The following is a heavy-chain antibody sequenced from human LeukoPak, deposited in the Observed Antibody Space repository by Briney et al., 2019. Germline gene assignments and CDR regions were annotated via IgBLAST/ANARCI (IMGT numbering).Heavy chain of an antibody. CDR1: GFTFDDYA. CDR3: AKAHSSRWPFFDY. V-gene: IGHV3-9*01. J-gene: IGHJ4*02. Sequence: GGSLRLSCAASGFTFDDYAMHWVRQAPGKGLEWVSGISWNSGSIGYADSVKGRFTISRDNAKNSLYLQMNSLRAEDTALYYCAKAHSSRWPFFDYWGQGTLVTVSS. CDR2: ISWNSGSI. D-gene: IGHD6-13*01.